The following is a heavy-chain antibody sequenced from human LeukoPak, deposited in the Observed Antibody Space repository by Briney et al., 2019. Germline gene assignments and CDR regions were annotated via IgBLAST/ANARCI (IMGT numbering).Heavy chain of an antibody. CDR1: GFTDRSNY. D-gene: IGHD6-13*01. J-gene: IGHJ5*01. CDR3: ASRLAAAAINWFDP. Sequence: GGSLRLSCAASGFTDRSNYMTWVRQAPGKGLEWVSVIYSDVSGGSTYYADSVKGRFTISRDNSKNTLYLQMNSLRAEDTAVYYCASRLAAAAINWFDPWGQGTLVTVSS. CDR2: IYSDVSGGST. V-gene: IGHV3-66*01.